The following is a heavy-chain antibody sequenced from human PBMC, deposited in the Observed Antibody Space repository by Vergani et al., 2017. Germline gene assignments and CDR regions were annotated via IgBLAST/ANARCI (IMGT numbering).Heavy chain of an antibody. CDR3: ARHLRGYSYGVFDY. CDR2: VSFRGAT. D-gene: IGHD5-18*01. V-gene: IGHV4-59*02. CDR1: GASVNSYY. J-gene: IGHJ4*02. Sequence: QVKLQESGPGLVKPSETLSLTCTVPGASVNSYYWSWIRQPPGKGLEWMGYVSFRGATLYDPSVKGRMTISLNTSSNPFSLYLTSVTAADTAVYYCARHLRGYSYGVFDYWGQGREVTVSS.